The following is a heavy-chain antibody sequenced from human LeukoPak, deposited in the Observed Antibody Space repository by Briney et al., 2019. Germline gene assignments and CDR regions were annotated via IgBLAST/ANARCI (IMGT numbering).Heavy chain of an antibody. CDR3: ARGDRRFDY. CDR1: GFTLSNYW. V-gene: IGHV3-7*01. D-gene: IGHD2-21*01. CDR2: VKEDGSEK. Sequence: GGSLRLSCAASGFTLSNYWMTWVRQAPGKGLEWVANVKEDGSEKYYVDSVKGRFTISRDNAKNSLYLQMSSLRAEDMAEYYCARGDRRFDYWGQGTLVTVSS. J-gene: IGHJ4*02.